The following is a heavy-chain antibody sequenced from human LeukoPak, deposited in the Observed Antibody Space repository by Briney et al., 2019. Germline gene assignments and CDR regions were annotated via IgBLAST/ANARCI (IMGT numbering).Heavy chain of an antibody. J-gene: IGHJ4*02. V-gene: IGHV4-4*07. CDR2: IYTTKTT. Sequence: SETLSFTCTGSGYSSSGTCWSWIRPSAGQGLEWCGRIYTTKTTNYNPSLKSRAAMSVDPSKKQFSLKLSSVTAADTAVYYCATIGGEGGFLHYWGQGALVAVSS. D-gene: IGHD1-26*01. CDR1: GYSSSGTC. CDR3: ATIGGEGGFLHY.